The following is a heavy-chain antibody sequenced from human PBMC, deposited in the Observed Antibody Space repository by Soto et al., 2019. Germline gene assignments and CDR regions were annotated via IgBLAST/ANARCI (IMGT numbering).Heavy chain of an antibody. Sequence: QVHLVQSGVEVKTPGASVKVSCQASGYTFFTYDISWVRQAPGQGLERMGWISTYSGDTKYAQKFQGRVTMTTDTATTTAYLELRSLRSDDTAVYYCARHHGPTTSENWFDPWGQGTLVRVSS. CDR3: ARHHGPTTSENWFDP. J-gene: IGHJ5*02. V-gene: IGHV1-18*01. CDR2: ISTYSGDT. D-gene: IGHD5-12*01. CDR1: GYTFFTYD.